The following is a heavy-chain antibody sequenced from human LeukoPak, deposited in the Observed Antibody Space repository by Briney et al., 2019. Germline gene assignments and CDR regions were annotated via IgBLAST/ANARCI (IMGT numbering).Heavy chain of an antibody. J-gene: IGHJ3*02. CDR1: GGSISSPSYY. Sequence: SETLSLTCTVSGGSISSPSYYWGWIRQPPGKGLEWIGSIYYSGSTYYNPSLKSRVTISVDTSKNQFSLKLSSVTAADTAVYYCASSETLGYCSGGSCYVPYAFDIWGQGTMVTVSS. V-gene: IGHV4-39*07. CDR2: IYYSGST. CDR3: ASSETLGYCSGGSCYVPYAFDI. D-gene: IGHD2-15*01.